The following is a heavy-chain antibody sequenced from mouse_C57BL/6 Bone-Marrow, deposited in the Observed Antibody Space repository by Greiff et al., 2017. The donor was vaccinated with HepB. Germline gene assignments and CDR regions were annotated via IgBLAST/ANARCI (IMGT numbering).Heavy chain of an antibody. J-gene: IGHJ2*01. CDR3: ASGSSTMYYFDY. D-gene: IGHD1-3*01. Sequence: EVQLQQSVAELVRPGASVKLSCTASGFNIKNTYMHWVKQRPEQGLEWIGRIDPANGNTKYAPKFQGKATLTADTSSNTAYLQLSSLTSEDTAIYYWASGSSTMYYFDYWGQGTTLTVSS. CDR1: GFNIKNTY. V-gene: IGHV14-3*01. CDR2: IDPANGNT.